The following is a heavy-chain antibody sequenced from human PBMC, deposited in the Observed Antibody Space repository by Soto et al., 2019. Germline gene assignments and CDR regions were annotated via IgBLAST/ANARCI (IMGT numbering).Heavy chain of an antibody. CDR3: ASPLKWSGYYIAFDY. CDR1: GATFSSFA. D-gene: IGHD3-3*01. CDR2: IIPIFDTI. Sequence: ASVKVSCKASGATFSSFAFSWVRQAPGQGLEWMGVIIPIFDTIKFAQKFQGRVTFTADESTGTAYMELSSLTSEDTAVYYCASPLKWSGYYIAFDYWSQGTLVTVSS. V-gene: IGHV1-69*13. J-gene: IGHJ4*02.